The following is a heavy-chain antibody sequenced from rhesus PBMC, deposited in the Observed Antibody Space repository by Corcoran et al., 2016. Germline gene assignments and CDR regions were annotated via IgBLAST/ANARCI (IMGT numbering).Heavy chain of an antibody. V-gene: IGHV4S11*01. CDR2: INGRCSSS. CDR3: AREGGSSGWYN. J-gene: IGHJ4*01. CDR1: GGSISSNY. D-gene: IGHD6-31*01. Sequence: QVQLQESGPGLVKPLETLSLTCAVSGGSISSNYWSWIRQPPGKGLEWIGYINGRCSSSAYNPSLKRRVTLSVDTSKNQFSLKLSSVTAADTAVYYCAREGGSSGWYNWGQGVLVTVSS.